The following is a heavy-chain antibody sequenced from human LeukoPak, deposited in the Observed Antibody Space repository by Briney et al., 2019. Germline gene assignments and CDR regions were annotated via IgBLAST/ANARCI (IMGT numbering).Heavy chain of an antibody. CDR2: NGGGTTST. D-gene: IGHD6-19*01. J-gene: IGHJ4*02. Sequence: GGSLRLSCAPSGPTFTNYAMSWVRQAPGKGLEWVSSNGGGTTSTYYADSVKGRFTISRDNSKNSLYMQMNSLRAKDTAVYYCAKGESGWPYYFDYWGQGTLVTVSS. V-gene: IGHV3-23*01. CDR3: AKGESGWPYYFDY. CDR1: GPTFTNYA.